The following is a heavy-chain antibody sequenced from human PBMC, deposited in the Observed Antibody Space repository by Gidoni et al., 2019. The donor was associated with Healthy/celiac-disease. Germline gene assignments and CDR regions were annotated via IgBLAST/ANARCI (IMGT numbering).Heavy chain of an antibody. J-gene: IGHJ6*02. Sequence: QVQLVQSGAEVKKPGASVKVSCKASGYTFTSYGISWVRQAPGQGLEWMGWISAYNGNTNYAQKLQGRVTMTTDTSTSTAYMELRSLRSDDTAVYYCARDGWEWLLGEEPLYYYYGMDVWGQGTTVTVSS. V-gene: IGHV1-18*01. CDR2: ISAYNGNT. CDR3: ARDGWEWLLGEEPLYYYYGMDV. D-gene: IGHD3-3*01. CDR1: GYTFTSYG.